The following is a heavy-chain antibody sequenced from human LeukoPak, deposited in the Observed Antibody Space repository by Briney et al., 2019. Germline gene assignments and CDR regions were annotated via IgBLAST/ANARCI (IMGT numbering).Heavy chain of an antibody. J-gene: IGHJ5*02. V-gene: IGHV4-39*07. CDR3: ARVGVLRFLEWSWSNWFDP. CDR1: GGSISSSSYY. D-gene: IGHD3-3*01. Sequence: SETLSLTCTVSGGSISSSSYYWGWIRQPPGKGLEWIGSIYYSGSTYYNPSLKSRVTISVDTSKNQFSLKLSSVTAADTAVYYCARVGVLRFLEWSWSNWFDPWGQGTLVTVSS. CDR2: IYYSGST.